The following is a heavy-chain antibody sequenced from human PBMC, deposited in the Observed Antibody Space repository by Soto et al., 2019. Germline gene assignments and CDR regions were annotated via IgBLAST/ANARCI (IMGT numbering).Heavy chain of an antibody. V-gene: IGHV1-2*04. Sequence: ASVKVSCKASGYTFTGYYMHWVRQAPGQGLEWMGWINPNSGGTNYAQKFQGWVTMTRDTSISTAYMELSRLRSDDTAVYYCARNRNGIAVSMDVWGQGTTVTVSS. J-gene: IGHJ6*02. CDR2: INPNSGGT. CDR3: ARNRNGIAVSMDV. D-gene: IGHD6-19*01. CDR1: GYTFTGYY.